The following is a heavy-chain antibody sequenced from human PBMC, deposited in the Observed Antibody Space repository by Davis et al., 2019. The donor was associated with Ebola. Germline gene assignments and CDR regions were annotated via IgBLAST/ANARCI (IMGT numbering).Heavy chain of an antibody. CDR1: GYPFLNYG. J-gene: IGHJ6*02. D-gene: IGHD3-10*01. CDR3: ARDSFRELPV. Sequence: ASVKVSCKTSGYPFLNYGINWVRQAPGQGLEWIGWITTYNDNANYAQKLQGRVTMTTDTSTSTAYMELRSLRSDDTAVYYCARDSFRELPVWGQGTTVTVSS. CDR2: ITTYNDNA. V-gene: IGHV1-18*01.